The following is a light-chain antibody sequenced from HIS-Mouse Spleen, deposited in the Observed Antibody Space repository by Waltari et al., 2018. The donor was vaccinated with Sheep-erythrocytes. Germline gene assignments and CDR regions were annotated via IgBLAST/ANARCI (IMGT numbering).Light chain of an antibody. V-gene: IGLV2-14*01. CDR3: SSYTSSSTPVV. CDR1: SSDCGGYNY. CDR2: EVS. Sequence: QSALTQPASVSGSPGQSITISCTGTSSDCGGYNYVSWYQQHPGKAPKLMIYEVSNRPSGVSNRFYGSKSGNTASLTISGLQAEDEADYYCSSYTSSSTPVVFGGGTKLTVL. J-gene: IGLJ2*01.